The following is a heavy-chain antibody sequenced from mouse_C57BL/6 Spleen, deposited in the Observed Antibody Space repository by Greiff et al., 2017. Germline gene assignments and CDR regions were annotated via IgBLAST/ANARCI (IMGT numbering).Heavy chain of an antibody. D-gene: IGHD2-3*01. V-gene: IGHV2-5*01. CDR3: AKRNDGYPYAMDY. Sequence: VQGVESGPGLVQPSQSLSITCTVSGFSLTSYGVHWVRQSPGKGLEWLGVIWRGGSTDYNAAFMSRLSITKDNSKSQVFFKMNSLQADDTAIYYCAKRNDGYPYAMDYWGQGTSVTVSS. CDR2: IWRGGST. CDR1: GFSLTSYG. J-gene: IGHJ4*01.